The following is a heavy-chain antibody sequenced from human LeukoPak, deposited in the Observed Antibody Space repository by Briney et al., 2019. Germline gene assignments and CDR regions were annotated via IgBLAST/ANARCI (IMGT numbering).Heavy chain of an antibody. CDR1: GCTFTNYY. CDR2: INPSGGST. V-gene: IGHV1-46*01. CDR3: AREDTAMPLEDALDI. Sequence: ASVKVSCKASGCTFTNYYMHWVRQAPGQGLEWMGIINPSGGSTSYAQKFQGRVTMTRDMSTSTVYMELSSLRSEDTAVYYCAREDTAMPLEDALDIWGQGTMVTVSS. J-gene: IGHJ3*02. D-gene: IGHD5-18*01.